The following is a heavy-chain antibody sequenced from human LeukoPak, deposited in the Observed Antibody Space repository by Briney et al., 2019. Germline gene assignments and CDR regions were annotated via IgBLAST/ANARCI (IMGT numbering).Heavy chain of an antibody. CDR3: ARLIRYCTSNSCYPFDY. V-gene: IGHV4-59*08. CDR1: GGSISTYY. CDR2: IYYTGSI. D-gene: IGHD2-2*01. Sequence: SETLSLTCTVSGGSISTYYWSWIRQPPGKGLEWIGYIYYTGSINYNPSLKSRVTISVDTSKNQFSLKLTSVTAADTAVYYCARLIRYCTSNSCYPFDYWGQGTLVTVSS. J-gene: IGHJ4*02.